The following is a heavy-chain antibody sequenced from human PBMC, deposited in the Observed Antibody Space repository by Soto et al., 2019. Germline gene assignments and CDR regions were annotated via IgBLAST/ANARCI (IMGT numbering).Heavy chain of an antibody. J-gene: IGHJ5*02. V-gene: IGHV1-69*13. CDR1: GYTFTGYA. CDR3: ARAKYYYDSHTGGWFDP. CDR2: IIPIFGTA. D-gene: IGHD3-22*01. Sequence: SVKVSCKASGYTFTGYAMHWVRQAPGQRLEWMGGIIPIFGTANYAQKFQGRVTITADESTSTAYMELNSLRAEDTAVYYCARAKYYYDSHTGGWFDPWGQGTLVTVSS.